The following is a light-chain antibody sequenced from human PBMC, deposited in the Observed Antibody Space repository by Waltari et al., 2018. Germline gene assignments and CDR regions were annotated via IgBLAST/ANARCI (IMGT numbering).Light chain of an antibody. V-gene: IGKV1-39*01. CDR1: QSISIW. CDR2: STS. CDR3: QQSSSTPPWT. J-gene: IGKJ1*01. Sequence: DIQMTQSPSSLSASVGDRVTITCRASQSISIWLKWYHQKPGKAPKLLIYSTSRLQSGVPSRFSGSGSGTDFTLTISSLQPEDFATYYCQQSSSTPPWTFGQGTKVEIK.